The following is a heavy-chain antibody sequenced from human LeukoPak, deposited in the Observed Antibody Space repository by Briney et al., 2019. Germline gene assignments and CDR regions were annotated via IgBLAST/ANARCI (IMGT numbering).Heavy chain of an antibody. CDR3: ARVRYCSSTSCYRNYYYYGMDV. J-gene: IGHJ6*02. Sequence: SETLSLTCTVSGGSISSGGYYWSWIRQHPGKGLEWIGYIYCSGSTYYNPSLKSRVTISVDTSKNQFSLKLSSVTAADTAVYYCARVRYCSSTSCYRNYYYYGMDVWGQGTTVTVSS. CDR2: IYCSGST. D-gene: IGHD2-2*01. V-gene: IGHV4-31*03. CDR1: GGSISSGGYY.